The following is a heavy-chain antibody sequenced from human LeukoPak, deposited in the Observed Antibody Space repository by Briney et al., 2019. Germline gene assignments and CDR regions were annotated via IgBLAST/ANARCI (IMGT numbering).Heavy chain of an antibody. Sequence: PGGSLRLSCAASGFTFSSYWMSWVRQAPGKGLEWVANIKQDGSEKYYVDSVKGRFTISRDNAKNSLYLQMNSLRAEDTAVYYCARDCGGGSRDDAFDIWGQGTMVTVSS. CDR1: GFTFSSYW. CDR2: IKQDGSEK. CDR3: ARDCGGGSRDDAFDI. D-gene: IGHD2-21*01. J-gene: IGHJ3*02. V-gene: IGHV3-7*01.